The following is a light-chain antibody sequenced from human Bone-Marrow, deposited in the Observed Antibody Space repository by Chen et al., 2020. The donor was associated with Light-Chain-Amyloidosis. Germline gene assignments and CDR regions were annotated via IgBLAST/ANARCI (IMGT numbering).Light chain of an antibody. CDR1: DLPTKY. V-gene: IGLV3-25*03. CDR3: QSADSSGTYEGI. Sequence: SYELTQPPSVSVSPGQTARITCSGDDLPTKYAYWYQQKPGQAPVLVTHRDTERPSGISERFSGSSSGTTATLTISGVQAEDEADYHCQSADSSGTYEGIFGGGTKLTVL. CDR2: RDT. J-gene: IGLJ2*01.